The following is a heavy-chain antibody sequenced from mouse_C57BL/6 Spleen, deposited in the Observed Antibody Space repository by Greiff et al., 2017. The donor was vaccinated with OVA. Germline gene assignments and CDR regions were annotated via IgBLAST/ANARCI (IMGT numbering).Heavy chain of an antibody. Sequence: VQLQQSGPGLVQPSQSLSITCTVSGFSLTSYGVHWVRQSPGKGLVWLGVIWSGGSTDYNAAFISRLSISKNNSKSQVFFKMYSLQADKTAIYYCARNLDRYYYAMDYWGQGTSVTVSS. CDR3: ARNLDRYYYAMDY. CDR1: GFSLTSYG. V-gene: IGHV2-2*01. J-gene: IGHJ4*01. CDR2: IWSGGST.